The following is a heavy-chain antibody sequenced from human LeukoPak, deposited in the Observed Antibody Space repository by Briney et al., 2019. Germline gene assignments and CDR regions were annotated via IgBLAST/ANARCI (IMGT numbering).Heavy chain of an antibody. CDR2: INHLGNN. J-gene: IGHJ5*01. Sequence: SETLSLTCAVYGGSFSGYNWNWIRQAPGKGLEWIGEINHLGNNKKSPSLKGRVTLAVDTSKNQFSLRVTSVTAADTAVYYCARGSPKLDSWGQGTPVTVSS. V-gene: IGHV4-34*01. CDR3: ARGSPKLDS. CDR1: GGSFSGYN.